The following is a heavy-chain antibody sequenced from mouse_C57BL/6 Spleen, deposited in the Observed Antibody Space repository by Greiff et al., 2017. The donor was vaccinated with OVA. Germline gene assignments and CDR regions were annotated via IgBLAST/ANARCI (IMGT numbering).Heavy chain of an antibody. J-gene: IGHJ2*01. V-gene: IGHV1-64*01. CDR2: IHPNSGST. Sequence: VQLQQPGAELVKPGASVKLSCKASGYTFTSYWMHWVKQRPGQGLEWIGMIHPNSGSTNYNEKFKSKATLTVDKSSSTAYMQLSSLTSEDSAVYYCARDSYGNYGFYFDYWGQGTTLTVSS. CDR3: ARDSYGNYGFYFDY. D-gene: IGHD2-1*01. CDR1: GYTFTSYW.